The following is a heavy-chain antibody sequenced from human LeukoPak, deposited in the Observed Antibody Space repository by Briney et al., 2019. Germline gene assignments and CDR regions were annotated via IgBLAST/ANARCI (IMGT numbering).Heavy chain of an antibody. V-gene: IGHV4-39*07. CDR1: GGSISSSSYY. CDR3: ARSGSGYLRYYFDS. D-gene: IGHD5-12*01. J-gene: IGHJ4*02. Sequence: SETLSLTCTASGGSISSSSYYWGWIRQPPGKGLEWIGSMYSSGSTYYNPSLKSRVTISVDTSKNQFSLKLSSVTAADTAVYYCARSGSGYLRYYFDSWGQGTLVTVSS. CDR2: MYSSGST.